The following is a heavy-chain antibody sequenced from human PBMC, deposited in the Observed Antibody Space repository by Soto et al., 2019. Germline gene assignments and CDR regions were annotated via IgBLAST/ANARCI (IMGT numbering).Heavy chain of an antibody. J-gene: IGHJ6*02. CDR3: ARVICRAAAGTCYYYYGMDV. CDR2: INSDGSST. Sequence: GGSLRLSCAASGFTFSSYWMHWVRQAPGKGLVWVSRINSDGSSTSYADSVKGRFTISRDNAKNTLYLQMNSLRAEDTAVYYCARVICRAAAGTCYYYYGMDVWGQGTTVTVSS. D-gene: IGHD6-13*01. CDR1: GFTFSSYW. V-gene: IGHV3-74*01.